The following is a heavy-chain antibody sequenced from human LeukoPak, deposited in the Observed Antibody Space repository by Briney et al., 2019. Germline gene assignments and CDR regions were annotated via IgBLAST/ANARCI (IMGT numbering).Heavy chain of an antibody. CDR3: ARGDIYGSGSYYLTQFDY. D-gene: IGHD3-10*01. Sequence: ASVKVSCKASGYTFTSYGISWVRQAPGQGLEWMGWISAYNGNTNYAQKLQGRVTMTTDTSTSTAYMELRSLRSDDTAVYYCARGDIYGSGSYYLTQFDYWGQGTLVTVS. J-gene: IGHJ4*02. V-gene: IGHV1-18*01. CDR1: GYTFTSYG. CDR2: ISAYNGNT.